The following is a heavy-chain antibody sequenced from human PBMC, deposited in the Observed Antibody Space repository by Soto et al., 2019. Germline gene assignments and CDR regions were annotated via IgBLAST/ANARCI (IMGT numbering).Heavy chain of an antibody. CDR1: GYTFTSYG. CDR2: ISAYNGNT. Sequence: VKVSCKASGYTFTSYGISWVRQAPGQGLEWMGWISAYNGNTNYAQKLQGRVTMTTDTSTSTAYMELRSLRSDDTAVYYCARDPPLHSGYDDYYYGMDVWGQGTTVTVSS. V-gene: IGHV1-18*01. CDR3: ARDPPLHSGYDDYYYGMDV. D-gene: IGHD5-12*01. J-gene: IGHJ6*02.